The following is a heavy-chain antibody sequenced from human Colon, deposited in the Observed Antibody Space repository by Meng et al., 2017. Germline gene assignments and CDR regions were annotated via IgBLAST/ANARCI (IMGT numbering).Heavy chain of an antibody. CDR2: IYTADGNR. Sequence: QVHLMQSGAELKKPGASLKVSCQASGYSFTSYGMHWLRQAPGQRPEWMGWIYTADGNRRYSQRFQDRLTITSDTFARTAYMELSSLRSEDTAVYFCARDERGGPYYFDYWGQGTLVTVSS. CDR3: ARDERGGPYYFDY. CDR1: GYSFTSYG. V-gene: IGHV1-3*04. J-gene: IGHJ4*02.